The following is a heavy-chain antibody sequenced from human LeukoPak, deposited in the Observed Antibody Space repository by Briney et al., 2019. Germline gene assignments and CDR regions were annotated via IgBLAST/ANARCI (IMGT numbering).Heavy chain of an antibody. D-gene: IGHD1-26*01. CDR2: IRYDGTNK. Sequence: TGGSLRLSRAASGFTFSSYGMHWVRQAPGKGLEWVTFIRYDGTNKYYGDSGKGRFTISRDNSKDTVYLQMNSLRAEDTAVYYCAKDRGTYSVIDHWGQGTLVTVSS. CDR1: GFTFSSYG. V-gene: IGHV3-30*02. J-gene: IGHJ4*02. CDR3: AKDRGTYSVIDH.